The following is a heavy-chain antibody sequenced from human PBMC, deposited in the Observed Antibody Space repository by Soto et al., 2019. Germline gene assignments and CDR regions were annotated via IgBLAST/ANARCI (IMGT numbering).Heavy chain of an antibody. J-gene: IGHJ4*02. CDR2: ITSSSSYT. V-gene: IGHV3-11*03. CDR3: AGGQDNLAVNFDY. D-gene: IGHD1-1*01. Sequence: GGSLRLSCAASGSSFSDYYMSWIRQSPGKGLEWLSYITSSSSYTHYADSVKGRFTISRDNAKNSLYLQMNSLRAEDTAVYYCAGGQDNLAVNFDYWGQRTPVTVSS. CDR1: GSSFSDYY.